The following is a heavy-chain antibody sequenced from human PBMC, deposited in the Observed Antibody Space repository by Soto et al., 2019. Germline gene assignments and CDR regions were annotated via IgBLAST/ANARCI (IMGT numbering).Heavy chain of an antibody. CDR1: GFTFSSYS. V-gene: IGHV3-48*02. J-gene: IGHJ4*02. CDR3: ARAQGGYSYGETVDY. CDR2: ISSSSSTI. Sequence: EVQLVESGGGLVQPGGSLRLSCAASGFTFSSYSMNWVRQAPGKGLEWVSYISSSSSTIYYADSVKGRFTISRDNAKNSLYLQMNSLRDEDTAVYYCARAQGGYSYGETVDYWGQGTLVTVSS. D-gene: IGHD5-18*01.